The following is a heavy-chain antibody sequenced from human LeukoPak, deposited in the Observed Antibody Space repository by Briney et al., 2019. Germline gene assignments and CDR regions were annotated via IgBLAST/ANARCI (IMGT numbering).Heavy chain of an antibody. CDR3: AREGGLGYCSTTSCAFAD. CDR2: IFSGGTT. Sequence: PGGSLRLSCAASGFTVYTNYMTWVRQAPGQGLEWVSVIFSGGTTWYADSVKGRFTLSRDNSKNTLYLQMNSLRAEDTAVYYCAREGGLGYCSTTSCAFADWGQGTLVTVSS. J-gene: IGHJ4*02. V-gene: IGHV3-53*01. D-gene: IGHD2-2*01. CDR1: GFTVYTNY.